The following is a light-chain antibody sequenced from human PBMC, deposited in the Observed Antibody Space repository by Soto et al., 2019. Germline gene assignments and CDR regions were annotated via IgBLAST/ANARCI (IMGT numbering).Light chain of an antibody. J-gene: IGKJ1*01. V-gene: IGKV3-20*01. Sequence: EIVLTHSPGTLSLSPCERATLSFRASQSVSNNYLAWYQQKPGQAPRLLIYGASNRATGITDRFSGSGSGTDFTLTISRLEPEDFAVYYCQQYGSSGTFGQGTKVDIK. CDR2: GAS. CDR3: QQYGSSGT. CDR1: QSVSNNY.